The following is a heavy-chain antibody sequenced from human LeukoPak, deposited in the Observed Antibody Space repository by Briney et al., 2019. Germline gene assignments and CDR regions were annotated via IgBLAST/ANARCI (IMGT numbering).Heavy chain of an antibody. CDR3: QTVAMGTTAAFYI. V-gene: IGHV4-39*01. D-gene: IGHD5-24*01. CDR2: IYYSGST. CDR1: GGSISSSSYY. J-gene: IGHJ3*02. Sequence: PSETLSLTCTVSGGSISSSSYYWGWIRQPPGKGREWIGSIYYSGSTYYNPSLKSRVTISVDTSKNQFSLKLSSVTAADTAVYYHQTVAMGTTAAFYISGPGTMVTASS.